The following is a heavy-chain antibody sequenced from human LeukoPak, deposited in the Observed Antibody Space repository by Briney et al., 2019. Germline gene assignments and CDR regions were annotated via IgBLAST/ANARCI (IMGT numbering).Heavy chain of an antibody. Sequence: PGGSLRLSCAASGFTFSSYSMNWVRQAPGKGLEWVSYISSSSSTIYYADSVKGRFTISRDNAKNSLYLQMNSLRAEDTAVHYCARDGYYYDSSGYLAFYGMDVWGQGTTVTVSS. CDR1: GFTFSSYS. CDR2: ISSSSSTI. V-gene: IGHV3-48*01. J-gene: IGHJ6*02. D-gene: IGHD3-22*01. CDR3: ARDGYYYDSSGYLAFYGMDV.